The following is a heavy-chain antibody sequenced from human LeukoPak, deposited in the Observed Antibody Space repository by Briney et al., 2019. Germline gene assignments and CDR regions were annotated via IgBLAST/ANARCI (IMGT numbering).Heavy chain of an antibody. D-gene: IGHD5-18*01. J-gene: IGHJ4*02. Sequence: SETLSLTCAVSGGSISSSNWWSWVRQPPGKGLEWIGNIFYSGNTYYNPSLKSRVTISVDTSKNQFSLRLSSVTAADTAVYYCARLGGYSYGSSYYFDYWGQGTLVTVSS. CDR3: ARLGGYSYGSSYYFDY. CDR2: IFYSGNT. CDR1: GGSISSSNW. V-gene: IGHV4-4*02.